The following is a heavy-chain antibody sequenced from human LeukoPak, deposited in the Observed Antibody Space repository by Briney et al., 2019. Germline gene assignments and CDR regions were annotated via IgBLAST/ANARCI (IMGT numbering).Heavy chain of an antibody. CDR3: AKREVVVVPAAVPTYYYYYYMDV. D-gene: IGHD2-2*01. Sequence: PGRSLRPSCAASGFTFSSYGMHWVRQAPGKGLEWVAFIRYDGSNKYYADSVKGRFTISRDNSKNTLYLQMNSLRAEDTAVYYCAKREVVVVPAAVPTYYYYYYMDVWGKGTTVTISS. V-gene: IGHV3-30*02. CDR1: GFTFSSYG. CDR2: IRYDGSNK. J-gene: IGHJ6*03.